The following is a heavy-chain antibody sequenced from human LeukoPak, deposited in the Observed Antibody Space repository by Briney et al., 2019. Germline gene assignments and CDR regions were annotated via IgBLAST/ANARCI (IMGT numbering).Heavy chain of an antibody. J-gene: IGHJ6*02. D-gene: IGHD2-2*01. Sequence: ASVNVSCKASGYTFTSYGISWVRQAPGQGLEWMGWISAYNGNTNYAQKLQGRVTMTTDTSTSTAYMELRSLRSDDTAVYYCARDWSSTTPRGHYYYGKDVWGQGTTVTVSS. V-gene: IGHV1-18*01. CDR3: ARDWSSTTPRGHYYYGKDV. CDR1: GYTFTSYG. CDR2: ISAYNGNT.